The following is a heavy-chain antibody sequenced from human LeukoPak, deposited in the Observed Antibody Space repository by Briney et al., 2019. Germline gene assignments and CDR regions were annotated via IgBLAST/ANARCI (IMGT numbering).Heavy chain of an antibody. J-gene: IGHJ4*02. V-gene: IGHV4-59*01. CDR2: IYYSGTT. CDR3: ARGVYIAAAQYGY. CDR1: GGSISSYY. Sequence: PSETLSLTCTVSGGSISSYYWSWIRQPPGKGLEWIGYIYYSGTTNYNPSLKSRITISVDTSKNQFSLKLSSVTAADTAVYYCARGVYIAAAQYGYWGQGTLVTVSS. D-gene: IGHD6-13*01.